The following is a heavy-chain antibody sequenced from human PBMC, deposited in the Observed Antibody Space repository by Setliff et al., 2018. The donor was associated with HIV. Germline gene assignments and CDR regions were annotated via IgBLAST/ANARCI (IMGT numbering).Heavy chain of an antibody. CDR1: GFTFRGYA. J-gene: IGHJ3*02. CDR3: AKDAVPRDFDI. CDR2: VSGSGDST. Sequence: GGSLRLSCAASGFTFRGYAMSWVRQAPGKGLEWVSAVSGSGDSTYYADSARGRFTISRDNSKNTLYLQMNSLRAEDTAVYYCAKDAVPRDFDIWGQGTMVTVSS. V-gene: IGHV3-23*01.